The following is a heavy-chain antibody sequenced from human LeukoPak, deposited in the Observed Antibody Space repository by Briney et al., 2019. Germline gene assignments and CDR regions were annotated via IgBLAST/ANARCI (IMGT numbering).Heavy chain of an antibody. CDR2: IYYSGST. D-gene: IGHD3-22*01. V-gene: IGHV4-59*01. J-gene: IGHJ4*02. CDR3: ARGLPDYYDSSGYDY. Sequence: PSETLSLTCTVSGGSISSYYWSWIRQPPGKGLEWIGYIYYSGSTNYNPSLKSRVTISVDTSKNQFSLKLSSVTAADTAVYYCARGLPDYYDSSGYDYWGREPWSPSPQ. CDR1: GGSISSYY.